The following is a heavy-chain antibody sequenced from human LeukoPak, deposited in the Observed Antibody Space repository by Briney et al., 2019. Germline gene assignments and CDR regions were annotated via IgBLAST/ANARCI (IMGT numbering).Heavy chain of an antibody. CDR3: ARGRYGGSGKGYFDY. D-gene: IGHD3-10*01. J-gene: IGHJ4*02. CDR1: GFTFSHFE. Sequence: PGGSLRLSCAASGFTFSHFEMIRVRQAPGKGLEWVSYISSRGSTIYYADSVKGRFTISRDNAKNSLYLQMSSLRAEDTAVYYCARGRYGGSGKGYFDYWGQGTLVTVSS. V-gene: IGHV3-48*03. CDR2: ISSRGSTI.